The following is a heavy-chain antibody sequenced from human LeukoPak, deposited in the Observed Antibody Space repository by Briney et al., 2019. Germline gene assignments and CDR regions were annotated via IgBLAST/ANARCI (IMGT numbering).Heavy chain of an antibody. Sequence: SETLSLTRTVSGGSISSYYWSWIRQPPGKGLEWIGYIYYSGSTNYNPSLKSRVTISVDTSKNQFSLKLSSVTAADTAVYYCARGPYYYDSSGYYHWGQGTLVTVSS. CDR3: ARGPYYYDSSGYYH. D-gene: IGHD3-22*01. CDR1: GGSISSYY. V-gene: IGHV4-59*01. CDR2: IYYSGST. J-gene: IGHJ5*02.